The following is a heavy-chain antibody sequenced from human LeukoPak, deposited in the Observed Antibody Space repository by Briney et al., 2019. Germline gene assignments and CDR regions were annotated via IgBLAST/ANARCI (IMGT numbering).Heavy chain of an antibody. D-gene: IGHD3-3*01. CDR3: AKDMNHYDFSPGGFDP. Sequence: GGSLRLSCAVSGFTFDEYSMHWVRQAPGKGLQWVSVITGSGCGKDYADSVKGRFTISRDNSRNSLYLQMNRLRIQDIALYYCAKDMNHYDFSPGGFDPWGQGTLVTVSS. CDR1: GFTFDEYS. J-gene: IGHJ5*02. CDR2: ITGSGCGK. V-gene: IGHV3-43*02.